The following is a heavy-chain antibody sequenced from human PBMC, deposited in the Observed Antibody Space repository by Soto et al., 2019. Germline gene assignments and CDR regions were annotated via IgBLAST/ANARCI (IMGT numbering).Heavy chain of an antibody. CDR3: ARASYSTTWYWYFDY. D-gene: IGHD6-13*01. Sequence: SQTLSLTCVISGDSVSANSAAWNWIRQSPSRGLEWLGRTYFRSKWYNDYAVSVRSRISINPDTSKNQFSLQLNSVTPEDTAVYYCARASYSTTWYWYFDYWGQGALVTVS. J-gene: IGHJ4*02. CDR1: GDSVSANSAA. V-gene: IGHV6-1*01. CDR2: TYFRSKWYN.